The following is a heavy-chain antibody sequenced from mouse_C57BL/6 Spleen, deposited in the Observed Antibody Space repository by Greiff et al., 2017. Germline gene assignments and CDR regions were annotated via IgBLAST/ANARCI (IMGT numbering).Heavy chain of an antibody. J-gene: IGHJ4*01. CDR1: GFTFSSYA. CDR3: VKDAGGSYAMDY. CDR2: ISDGGSYT. D-gene: IGHD1-1*01. V-gene: IGHV5-4*01. Sequence: VQLKESGGGLVKPGGSLKLSCAASGFTFSSYAMSWVRQTPEKRLEWVATISDGGSYTYYPDNVKGRFTISRDNAKKNLYLQMSHLKSEDTAMYYCVKDAGGSYAMDYWGQGTSVTVSS.